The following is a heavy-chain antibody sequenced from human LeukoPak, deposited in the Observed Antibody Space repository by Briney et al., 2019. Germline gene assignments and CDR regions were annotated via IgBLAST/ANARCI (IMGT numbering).Heavy chain of an antibody. J-gene: IGHJ6*04. Sequence: ASVKVSCKASGGTFSSYAISWVRQAPGQGLEWMGGIIPIFGTANYAQKFQGRVTITADKSMSTAYMELSSLRSEDTAVYYCARGTLSWDHYYYYGMDVWGKGTTVTVSS. V-gene: IGHV1-69*06. D-gene: IGHD6-13*01. CDR2: IIPIFGTA. CDR3: ARGTLSWDHYYYYGMDV. CDR1: GGTFSSYA.